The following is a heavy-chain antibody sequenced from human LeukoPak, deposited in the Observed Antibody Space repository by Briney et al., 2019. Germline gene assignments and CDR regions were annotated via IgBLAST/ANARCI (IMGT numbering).Heavy chain of an antibody. Sequence: GGSLRLSCTASGFTFSTYSMNWVRQAPGKGLEWVSYISSSSSTIYYADSVKGRFTISRDNTRNSLFLQMYSLRAEDTAVYFCAREDGYCSGGNCYSYFDSWGQGTLVTVSA. J-gene: IGHJ4*02. D-gene: IGHD2-15*01. CDR1: GFTFSTYS. V-gene: IGHV3-48*04. CDR3: AREDGYCSGGNCYSYFDS. CDR2: ISSSSSTI.